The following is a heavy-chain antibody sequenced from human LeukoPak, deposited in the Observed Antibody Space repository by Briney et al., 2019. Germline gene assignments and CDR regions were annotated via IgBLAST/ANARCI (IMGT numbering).Heavy chain of an antibody. CDR3: AKSVGLTYLYYHMDV. V-gene: IGHV3-23*01. CDR2: FSWSGDRP. D-gene: IGHD1-26*01. J-gene: IGHJ6*03. Sequence: GGSLRLSCAASRFNLSRYRMSSVRQAPGKGVEWVYGFSWSGDRPKYADSVKGRFTISRDNSKNALFLQMNSLRAEDTALYYCAKSVGLTYLYYHMDVWGKGTTVTISS. CDR1: RFNLSRYR.